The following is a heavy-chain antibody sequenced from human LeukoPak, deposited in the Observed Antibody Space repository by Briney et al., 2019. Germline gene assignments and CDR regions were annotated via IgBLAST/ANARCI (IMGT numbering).Heavy chain of an antibody. V-gene: IGHV1-2*02. Sequence: ASVRVSCKASGYTFTGYYMHWVRQAPGQGLEWMGWINPNSGGTSYAQKFQGRVTMTRDTSISTAYMELSRLRSDDTAVYYCARDFCSGGSCYSRFDYWGQGTLVTVSS. J-gene: IGHJ4*02. CDR1: GYTFTGYY. CDR3: ARDFCSGGSCYSRFDY. D-gene: IGHD2-15*01. CDR2: INPNSGGT.